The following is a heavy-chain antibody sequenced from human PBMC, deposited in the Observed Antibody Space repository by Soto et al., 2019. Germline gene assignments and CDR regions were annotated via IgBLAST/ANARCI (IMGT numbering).Heavy chain of an antibody. CDR2: IYPGDSDT. J-gene: IGHJ6*02. CDR1: GYSFTSYW. D-gene: IGHD2-2*02. V-gene: IGHV5-51*01. Sequence: PGESLKISCKGSGYSFTSYWIGWVRQMPGKGLEWMGIIYPGDSDTRYSPSFQGQVTISADKSISTAYLQWSSLKASDTAMYYCARLSGCSSTSCYTHMDVWGQGNTVTVSS. CDR3: ARLSGCSSTSCYTHMDV.